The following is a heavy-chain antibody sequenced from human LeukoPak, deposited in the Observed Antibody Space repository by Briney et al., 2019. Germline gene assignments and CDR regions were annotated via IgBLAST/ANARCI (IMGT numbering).Heavy chain of an antibody. V-gene: IGHV4-30-4*01. Sequence: SQTLSLTCTVSGGSISSGDYYWSWIRQPPGKGLEWIGEINHSGSTNYNPSLKSRVTISVDTSKNQFSLKLSSVTAADTAVYYCARAEGRYCSGGSCYSKPYYYYGMDVWGQGTTVTVSS. D-gene: IGHD2-15*01. CDR2: INHSGST. CDR1: GGSISSGDYY. J-gene: IGHJ6*02. CDR3: ARAEGRYCSGGSCYSKPYYYYGMDV.